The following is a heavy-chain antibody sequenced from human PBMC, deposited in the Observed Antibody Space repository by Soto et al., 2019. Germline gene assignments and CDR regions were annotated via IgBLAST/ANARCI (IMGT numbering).Heavy chain of an antibody. V-gene: IGHV4-38-2*01. J-gene: IGHJ6*02. CDR1: SFSISSGYY. CDR2: IYHSGTT. Sequence: SETLSLTCAVSSFSISSGYYWGWVRQPPGKGLEWIGSIYHSGTTNYSPSLKSRVTISVDTSKNQFSLKLSSVTAADTAVYYCARVGGYGMDVWGQGTTVTVSS. D-gene: IGHD3-10*01. CDR3: ARVGGYGMDV.